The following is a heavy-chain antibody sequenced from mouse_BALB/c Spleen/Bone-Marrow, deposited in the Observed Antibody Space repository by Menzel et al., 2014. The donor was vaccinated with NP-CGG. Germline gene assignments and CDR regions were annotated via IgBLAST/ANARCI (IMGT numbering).Heavy chain of an antibody. CDR3: ARDYDYFFDY. D-gene: IGHD2-4*01. Sequence: EVQLQQSGAELVKPGASVKLPCTASGFNIKDTYMHWVKQRPEQGLEWIGWIDPANGNTKYDPNFQGKATITADTSSNTAYLQLSSLTSEDTAVYYCARDYDYFFDYWGQGTTLTVSS. J-gene: IGHJ2*01. CDR1: GFNIKDTY. V-gene: IGHV14-3*02. CDR2: IDPANGNT.